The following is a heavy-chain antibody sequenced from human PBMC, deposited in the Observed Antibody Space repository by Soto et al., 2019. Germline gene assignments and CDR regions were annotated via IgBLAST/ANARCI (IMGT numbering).Heavy chain of an antibody. CDR2: INPGNWNT. CDR1: GYTFSNFA. D-gene: IGHD3-22*01. V-gene: IGHV1-3*01. J-gene: IGHJ4*03. CDR3: ARVGYYYDSSGYYLSFDY. Sequence: ASVKVSCKASGYTFSNFAMHWVRQAPGQRLEWMGWINPGNWNTKYSQKFQGRVTITRDTSASTAYMELSSLRSEDTAVYYCARVGYYYDSSGYYLSFDYWGRGTTVTVSS.